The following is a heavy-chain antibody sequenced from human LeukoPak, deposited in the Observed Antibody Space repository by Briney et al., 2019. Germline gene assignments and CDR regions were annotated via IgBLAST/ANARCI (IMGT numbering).Heavy chain of an antibody. V-gene: IGHV4-4*07. D-gene: IGHD5-24*01. Sequence: SETLSLTCTVSGVSISSYYWSWIRQPAGKGLEWVGRIYSSGSTNYNPSLKSRVTISVDTSKNQFSLKLDSVTAADTAVYYCARAKSWLPFDSWGQGTLVTVSS. J-gene: IGHJ4*02. CDR3: ARAKSWLPFDS. CDR1: GVSISSYY. CDR2: IYSSGST.